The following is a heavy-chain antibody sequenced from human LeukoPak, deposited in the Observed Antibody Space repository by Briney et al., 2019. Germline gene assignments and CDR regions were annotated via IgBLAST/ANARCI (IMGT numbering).Heavy chain of an antibody. CDR1: GYTFTSYA. J-gene: IGHJ4*02. D-gene: IGHD2-21*02. V-gene: IGHV1-18*01. Sequence: AASVKVSCKASGYTFTSYAMHWVRQAPGQGLEWMGWINPNSGGTNYAQKLQGRVTMTTDTSTSTAYMELRSLRSDDTAVYYCASDNGWGLPGDYWGQGTLVTVSS. CDR2: INPNSGGT. CDR3: ASDNGWGLPGDY.